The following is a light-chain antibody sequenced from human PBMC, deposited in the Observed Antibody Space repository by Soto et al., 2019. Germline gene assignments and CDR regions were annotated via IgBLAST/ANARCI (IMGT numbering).Light chain of an antibody. Sequence: EIGMTQSPAALYGSPGEGATLSCRASQSVSSGLAWYQQKPGQAPRLLIYGVSTRATGIPARFTGSGSATEFTLTIGSLQSEAFALYYCQHYTSLLLTFCGGTKVDIK. V-gene: IGKV3-15*01. CDR1: QSVSSG. J-gene: IGKJ4*01. CDR3: QHYTSLLLT. CDR2: GVS.